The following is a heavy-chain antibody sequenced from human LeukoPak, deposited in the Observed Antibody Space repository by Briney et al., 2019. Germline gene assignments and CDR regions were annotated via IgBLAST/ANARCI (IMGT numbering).Heavy chain of an antibody. J-gene: IGHJ4*02. D-gene: IGHD3-22*01. Sequence: AASVNVSCTASGYTFTSYGISWVRQAPGQGLEWMGWISAYNGNTDYAQKLQGRVTMTTDTSTSTAYMELRSLRSDDTAVYYCARGYDSSGYFDYWGQGTLVTVSS. CDR3: ARGYDSSGYFDY. CDR1: GYTFTSYG. V-gene: IGHV1-18*01. CDR2: ISAYNGNT.